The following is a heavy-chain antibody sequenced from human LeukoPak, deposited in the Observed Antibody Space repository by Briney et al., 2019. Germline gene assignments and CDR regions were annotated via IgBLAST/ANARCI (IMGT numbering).Heavy chain of an antibody. J-gene: IGHJ4*02. CDR2: ISRSGSTI. CDR3: ATSGPGAPFDY. D-gene: IGHD3-3*01. Sequence: GGSLRLSCAASGFSFSDSYMSWIRQAPGKGLEWVSYISRSGSTIYYADSVGGRFTISRDNAKNSLYLQMNGLRAEDTAVYYCATSGPGAPFDYWGQGTLVTVSS. CDR1: GFSFSDSY. V-gene: IGHV3-11*01.